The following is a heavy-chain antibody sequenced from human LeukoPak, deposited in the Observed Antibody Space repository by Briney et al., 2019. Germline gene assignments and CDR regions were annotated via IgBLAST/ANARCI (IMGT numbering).Heavy chain of an antibody. V-gene: IGHV4-34*01. CDR1: GGSFSGYY. CDR3: ASQQWLVQLFDY. J-gene: IGHJ4*02. D-gene: IGHD6-19*01. Sequence: SETLSLTCAVYGGSFSGYYWSWIRQPPGKGLEWIGEINHSGSTNYNPSLKSQVTISVDTSKNQFSLKLSSVTAADTAVYYCASQQWLVQLFDYWGQGTLVTVSS. CDR2: INHSGST.